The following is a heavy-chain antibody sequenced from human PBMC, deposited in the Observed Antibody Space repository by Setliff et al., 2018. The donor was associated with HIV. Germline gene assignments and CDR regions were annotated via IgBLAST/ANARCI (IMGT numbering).Heavy chain of an antibody. CDR1: GDSINSGTYF. CDR3: ARHRGMPGTTWYNHYMDV. J-gene: IGHJ6*03. Sequence: SETLSLTCTVSGDSINSGTYFWSWVRQTPGKGLEWIGYIYYTGSTSYNPSLKSRVTISLDMSKNQFSLRLSSVTAADTAVYYCARHRGMPGTTWYNHYMDVWGKGATVTVSS. CDR2: IYYTGST. V-gene: IGHV4-61*01. D-gene: IGHD1-20*01.